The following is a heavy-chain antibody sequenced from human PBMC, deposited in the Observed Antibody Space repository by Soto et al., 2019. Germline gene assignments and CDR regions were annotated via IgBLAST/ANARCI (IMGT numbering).Heavy chain of an antibody. CDR3: ARDGEGTTVTTFMYYGMDV. D-gene: IGHD4-17*01. CDR2: ISSSSSTI. CDR1: GFTFSSYS. V-gene: IGHV3-48*02. J-gene: IGHJ6*02. Sequence: GESLRLSCAASGFTFSSYSMNWVRQAPGKGLEWVSYISSSSSTIYYADSVKGRFTISRDNAKNSLYLQMNSLRDEDTAVYYCARDGEGTTVTTFMYYGMDVWGQGTTVTVSS.